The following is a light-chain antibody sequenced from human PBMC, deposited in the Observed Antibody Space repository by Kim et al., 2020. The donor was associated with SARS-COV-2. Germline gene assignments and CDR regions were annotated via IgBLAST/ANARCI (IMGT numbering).Light chain of an antibody. CDR1: SLRSYY. CDR2: GKN. J-gene: IGLJ2*01. CDR3: NSRDNSDNHVL. Sequence: SSELTQDPVVSVALGQTVRITCQGDSLRSYYATWYQQKPGQAPLLVIHGKNNRPSGIPDRFSGSSSGSTASLTITGAQAEDEADYYCNSRDNSDNHVLFGGGTQLTVL. V-gene: IGLV3-19*01.